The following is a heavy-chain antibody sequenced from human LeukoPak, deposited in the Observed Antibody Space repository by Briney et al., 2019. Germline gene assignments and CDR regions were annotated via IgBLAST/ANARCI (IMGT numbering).Heavy chain of an antibody. Sequence: GGSLRLSCAASGYTFSSYAMSWVRQAPGKGLEWVSAISGSGGSTYYADSVKGRFTISRDNSKNTLYLQMNSLRAEDTAVYYCAKEGVYYDILTGYYPNDAFDIWGQGTMVTVSS. D-gene: IGHD3-9*01. CDR2: ISGSGGST. V-gene: IGHV3-23*01. CDR3: AKEGVYYDILTGYYPNDAFDI. CDR1: GYTFSSYA. J-gene: IGHJ3*02.